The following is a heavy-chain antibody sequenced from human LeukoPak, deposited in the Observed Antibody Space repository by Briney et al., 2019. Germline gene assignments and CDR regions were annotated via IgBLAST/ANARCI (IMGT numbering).Heavy chain of an antibody. CDR1: GYTFTGYY. CDR3: ASVSGYCSGGSCYPDAFDI. Sequence: ASVKVSCKASGYTFTGYYMHWLRQAPGQGLDWMEWINPNSGGTNYAQKFQGRVTMTRDTSISTAYMELSRLRSDDTAVYYCASVSGYCSGGSCYPDAFDIWGQGTMVTVSS. D-gene: IGHD2-15*01. CDR2: INPNSGGT. V-gene: IGHV1-2*02. J-gene: IGHJ3*02.